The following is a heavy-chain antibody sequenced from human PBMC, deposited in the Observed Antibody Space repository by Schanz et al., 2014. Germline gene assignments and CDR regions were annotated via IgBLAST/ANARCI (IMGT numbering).Heavy chain of an antibody. J-gene: IGHJ4*02. V-gene: IGHV3-9*01. CDR1: GFRFDDYA. CDR3: AKDQGSYGSGSYSYFDY. Sequence: EVQLVESGGGLVQPGRSLRLSCVASGFRFDDYAMHWVRQAPGKGLEWVSGMSWNAGSLGYGDSVKGRFTISRDNSKNTLYLQMNSLRAEDTAVYYCAKDQGSYGSGSYSYFDYWGQGTLDTVSS. D-gene: IGHD3-10*01. CDR2: MSWNAGSL.